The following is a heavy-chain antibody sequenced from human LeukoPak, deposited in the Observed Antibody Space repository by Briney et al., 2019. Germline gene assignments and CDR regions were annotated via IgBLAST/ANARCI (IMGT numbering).Heavy chain of an antibody. J-gene: IGHJ4*02. CDR1: GDSVSSNSAA. D-gene: IGHD3-22*01. Sequence: SQTLSLTCAISGDSVSSNSAAWNWITQSPSRGLEWLGRTYYRSKWYNDYAVSVKSRITINPDTSKNQFSLQPNSVTPEDTAVYYCARDSYYYDSSGYEEYYFDYWGQGTLVTVSS. V-gene: IGHV6-1*01. CDR2: TYYRSKWYN. CDR3: ARDSYYYDSSGYEEYYFDY.